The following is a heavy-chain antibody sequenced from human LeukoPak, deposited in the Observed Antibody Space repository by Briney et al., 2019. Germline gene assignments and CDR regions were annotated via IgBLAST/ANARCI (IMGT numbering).Heavy chain of an antibody. V-gene: IGHV4-34*01. J-gene: IGHJ4*02. CDR3: GGGATTPFDY. CDR2: INHSGST. Sequence: SETLSLTCAVYGGSFSGYYWSWIRQPPGKGLEWIGEINHSGSTNYNPSLKSRVTISLDTSKNQFSLKLSSVTASDTAVYYCGGGATTPFDYWGQGTLVTVSS. D-gene: IGHD1-26*01. CDR1: GGSFSGYY.